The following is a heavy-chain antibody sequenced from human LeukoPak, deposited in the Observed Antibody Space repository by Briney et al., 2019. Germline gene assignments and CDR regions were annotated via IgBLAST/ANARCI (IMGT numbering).Heavy chain of an antibody. J-gene: IGHJ4*02. D-gene: IGHD2-2*01. Sequence: GRSLRLSCAASGFTFSSYGMHWVRQAPGKGLEWVAVISYDGSNKYYADSVKGRFTISRDNSKNTLYLQMNSLRAEDTAVYYCAKLVVPAAQYDYWGQGTLVTVSS. V-gene: IGHV3-30*18. CDR3: AKLVVPAAQYDY. CDR1: GFTFSSYG. CDR2: ISYDGSNK.